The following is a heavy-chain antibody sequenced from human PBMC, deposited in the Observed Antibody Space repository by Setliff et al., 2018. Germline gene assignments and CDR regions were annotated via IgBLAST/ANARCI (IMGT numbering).Heavy chain of an antibody. V-gene: IGHV1-46*01. CDR1: GYTFASYY. CDR2: INTGGGSA. CDR3: ARGGMAAAGRKGVFEH. D-gene: IGHD6-13*01. J-gene: IGHJ4*02. Sequence: ASVKVSCKASGYTFASYYMHWVRQAPGQGPEWMGIINTGGGSASYAEKFEGRVTMTSDTSARKVYMEVNILRSDDTAMYYCARGGMAAAGRKGVFEHWGQGTLVTVSS.